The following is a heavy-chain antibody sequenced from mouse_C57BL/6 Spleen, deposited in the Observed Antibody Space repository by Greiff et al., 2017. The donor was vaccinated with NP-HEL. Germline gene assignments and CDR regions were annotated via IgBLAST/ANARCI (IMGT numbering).Heavy chain of an antibody. V-gene: IGHV1-15*01. J-gene: IGHJ2*01. D-gene: IGHD2-5*01. CDR2: IDPETGGT. CDR1: GYTFTDYE. CDR3: TREDLYYSNYLFDY. Sequence: VQLQQSGAELVRPGASVTLSCKASGYTFTDYEMHWVKQTPVHGLEWIGAIDPETGGTAYNQKFKGKAILTADKSSSTAYMELRSLTSEDSAVYYCTREDLYYSNYLFDYWGQGTTLTVSS.